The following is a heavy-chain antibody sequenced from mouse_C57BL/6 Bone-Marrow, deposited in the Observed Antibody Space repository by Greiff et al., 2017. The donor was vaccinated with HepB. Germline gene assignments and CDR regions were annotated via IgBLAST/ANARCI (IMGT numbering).Heavy chain of an antibody. D-gene: IGHD2-4*01. CDR1: GFTFSSYA. CDR3: ARGFYEYGAY. Sequence: EVKLVESGGGLVKPGGSLKLSCAASGFTFSSYAMSWVRQTPEKRLEWVENISDGGSYTYYPDNVKGRFTISRDNAKNNLYLQMSNLKSEDTAMYYCARGFYEYGAYWGQGTLVTVSA. V-gene: IGHV5-4*03. CDR2: ISDGGSYT. J-gene: IGHJ3*01.